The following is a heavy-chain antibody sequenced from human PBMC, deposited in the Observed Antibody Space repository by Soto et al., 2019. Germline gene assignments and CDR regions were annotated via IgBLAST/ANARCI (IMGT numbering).Heavy chain of an antibody. CDR2: IYHSGTT. V-gene: IGHV4-4*02. J-gene: IGHJ6*02. CDR1: GGSIISSNC. CDR3: VRDRITIFGVVTGPRDYYYYGMDV. Sequence: LSLTFAVSGGSIISSNCWSWVRQPPGKGLEWIGEIYHSGTTNYNPSLKSRVTISVDKSKNQFSLKLSSVTAADTAVYYCVRDRITIFGVVTGPRDYYYYGMDVWGQGTTVTVSS. D-gene: IGHD3-3*01.